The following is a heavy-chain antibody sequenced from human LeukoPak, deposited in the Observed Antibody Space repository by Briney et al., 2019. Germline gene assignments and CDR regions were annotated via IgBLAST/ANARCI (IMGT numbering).Heavy chain of an antibody. CDR2: VDPEDGKT. CDR1: GYTFTDFY. Sequence: ASVKVSCKVSGYTFTDFYVHWVQQAPGKGLEWMGLVDPEDGKTIYAEKFQGRVTITADTSTDTVYMELSSLRSEDTAVYYCARAYYYDSGRVGGYAFDIWGQGTMVTLSS. V-gene: IGHV1-69-2*01. D-gene: IGHD3-22*01. CDR3: ARAYYYDSGRVGGYAFDI. J-gene: IGHJ3*02.